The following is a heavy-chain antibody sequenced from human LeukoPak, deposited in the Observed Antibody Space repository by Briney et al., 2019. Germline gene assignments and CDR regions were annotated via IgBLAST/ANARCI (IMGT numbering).Heavy chain of an antibody. V-gene: IGHV3-30*04. Sequence: GGSLRLSCAASGFTFSSYAMHWVRQAPGKGLEWVAVISYDGSNKYYADSVKGRFTISRDNSKNTLYLQMNSLRAEDTAVYYCARVAVTDIDYWGQGTLVTVSS. CDR1: GFTFSSYA. J-gene: IGHJ4*02. CDR2: ISYDGSNK. D-gene: IGHD4-17*01. CDR3: ARVAVTDIDY.